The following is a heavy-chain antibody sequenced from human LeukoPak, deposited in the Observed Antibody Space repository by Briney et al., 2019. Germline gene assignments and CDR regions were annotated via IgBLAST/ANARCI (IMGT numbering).Heavy chain of an antibody. CDR1: GGTFSSYA. D-gene: IGHD2-2*01. CDR2: MIPIFGTA. V-gene: IGHV1-69*13. J-gene: IGHJ4*02. Sequence: GASVKVSCKASGGTFSSYAISWVRQAPGQGLEWMGRMIPIFGTANYAQKFQGRVTITADESTSTAYMELSSLRSEDTAVYYCASEREDQGTLYCSSTSCYNYYFDYWGQGTLVTVSS. CDR3: ASEREDQGTLYCSSTSCYNYYFDY.